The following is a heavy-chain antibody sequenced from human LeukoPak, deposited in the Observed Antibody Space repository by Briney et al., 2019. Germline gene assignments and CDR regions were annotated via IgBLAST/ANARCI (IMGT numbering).Heavy chain of an antibody. CDR1: GYTFTSYG. D-gene: IGHD6-19*01. J-gene: IGHJ4*02. V-gene: IGHV1-18*01. CDR3: ASLGSGWYYFDY. Sequence: ASVKVSCKASGYTFTSYGISWVRQAPGQGLEWMGWISAYNGNTNYALKLQGRVTMTTDTSTSTAYMELRSLRSDDTAVYYCASLGSGWYYFDYWGQGTLVTVSS. CDR2: ISAYNGNT.